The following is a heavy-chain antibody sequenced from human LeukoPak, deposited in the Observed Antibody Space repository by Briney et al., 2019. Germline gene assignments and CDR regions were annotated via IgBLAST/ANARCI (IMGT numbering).Heavy chain of an antibody. CDR2: INPKNGGT. CDR3: ARGFGYSTAYDLDS. V-gene: IGHV1-2*02. CDR1: GYTFIGYY. J-gene: IGHJ4*02. Sequence: ASVKVSFKASGYTFIGYYIHWVRQAPGQGLEWMGWINPKNGGTNYLQKFQGRVIMTRDTSVSTAYMELSRLRSDDTAVYYCARGFGYSTAYDLDSWGQGTLVTVSS. D-gene: IGHD5-12*01.